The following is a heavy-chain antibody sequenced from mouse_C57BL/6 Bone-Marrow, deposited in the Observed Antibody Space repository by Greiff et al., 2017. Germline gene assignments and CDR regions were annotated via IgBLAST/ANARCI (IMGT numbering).Heavy chain of an antibody. Sequence: EVQGVESGGGLVQPGGSLSLSCAASGFTFTDYYMSWVRQPPGKALEWFGFIRNKANGYTTEYSVSVKGRLTISRDNSHSILYLQINTLRSEDSATYYCARFYYDCDWAMDYWGQGTSVTVSA. D-gene: IGHD2-4*01. J-gene: IGHJ4*01. CDR1: GFTFTDYY. V-gene: IGHV7-3*01. CDR2: IRNKANGYTT. CDR3: ARFYYDCDWAMDY.